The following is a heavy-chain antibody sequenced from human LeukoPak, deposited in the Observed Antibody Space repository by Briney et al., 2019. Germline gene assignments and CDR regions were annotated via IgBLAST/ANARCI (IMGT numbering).Heavy chain of an antibody. CDR3: ATRKRAYYYGSGSYDY. Sequence: PSETLSLTCTVSGGSISSSSYYWGWIRQPPGKGLEWIGSIYYSGSTYYNPSLKSRVTISVDTSKNQFSLKLSSVTAADTAVYYCATRKRAYYYGSGSYDYWGQGTLVTVSS. J-gene: IGHJ4*02. CDR1: GGSISSSSYY. V-gene: IGHV4-39*07. CDR2: IYYSGST. D-gene: IGHD3-10*01.